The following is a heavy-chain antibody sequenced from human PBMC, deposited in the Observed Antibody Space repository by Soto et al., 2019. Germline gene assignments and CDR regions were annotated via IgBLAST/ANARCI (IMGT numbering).Heavy chain of an antibody. Sequence: QVQLQESGPGLVKPSQTLSLTCTVSGGSISSGGYSWSWFRQPPGKGLGWIGYIYYSGSTYYNPSLKSRVTISVDTSKNQCSLKLSSVTAADTAVYYCASRGYSYGFSLGMDVWGQGTTVTVSS. CDR3: ASRGYSYGFSLGMDV. J-gene: IGHJ6*02. CDR2: IYYSGST. D-gene: IGHD5-18*01. CDR1: GGSISSGGYS. V-gene: IGHV4-31*03.